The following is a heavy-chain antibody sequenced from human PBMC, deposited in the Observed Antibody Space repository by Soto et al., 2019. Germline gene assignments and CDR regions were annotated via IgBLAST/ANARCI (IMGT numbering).Heavy chain of an antibody. CDR3: AKDRNAFDI. CDR1: GFTFSSYG. CDR2: ISYDGSNK. J-gene: IGHJ3*02. V-gene: IGHV3-30*18. Sequence: QVQLVESGGGVVQPGRSLRLSCAASGFTFSSYGMHGVRQAPGKGLEWVAVISYDGSNKYYADSVKGRFTISRDNSKNTLYLQMNSLRAEDTAVYYCAKDRNAFDIWGQGTMVTVSS.